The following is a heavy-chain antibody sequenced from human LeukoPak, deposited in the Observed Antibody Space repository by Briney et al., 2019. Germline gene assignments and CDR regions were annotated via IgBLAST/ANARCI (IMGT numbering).Heavy chain of an antibody. CDR3: VRGSNGWSGMDV. Sequence: GGSLRLSCAVSGFTFSNYWMYWVRQGPGKGLVWVSRLNGGGDYTNYEDSVKGRFTISRDNAKNTLYLQMNSLRAEDTAVYYCVRGSNGWSGMDVWGQGTTVTVSS. V-gene: IGHV3-74*01. J-gene: IGHJ6*02. CDR1: GFTFSNYW. CDR2: LNGGGDYT. D-gene: IGHD6-19*01.